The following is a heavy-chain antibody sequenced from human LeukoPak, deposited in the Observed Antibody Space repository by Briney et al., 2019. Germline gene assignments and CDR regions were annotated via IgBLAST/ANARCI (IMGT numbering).Heavy chain of an antibody. CDR1: GFSFGDGA. Sequence: RPGGSLRLSCSASGFSFGDGAWRWFRQAPGRGRECVRFIRNKGYGETTDYAASVKGRFTISRDDAKNTAYLQMNSLEIDDTALYYCSRGLHGDGDSDYYFDQWGRGTQVTVSS. V-gene: IGHV3-49*03. D-gene: IGHD4-17*01. CDR3: SRGLHGDGDSDYYFDQ. J-gene: IGHJ4*02. CDR2: IRNKGYGETT.